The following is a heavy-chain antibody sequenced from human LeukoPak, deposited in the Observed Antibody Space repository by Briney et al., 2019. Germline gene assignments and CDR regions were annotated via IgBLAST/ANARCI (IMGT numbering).Heavy chain of an antibody. CDR3: ARDQGAMVRGTRINDAFDI. D-gene: IGHD3-10*01. J-gene: IGHJ3*02. V-gene: IGHV1-2*02. CDR1: GYTFTDYY. Sequence: ASVKLSCNAAGYTFTDYYIHWGRQSPGQGLEGMGWIKPNSGGTNYAQRFQGRVNMTTDTSISTAYMELSSMRSEDTAIYYCARDQGAMVRGTRINDAFDIWGQGTMVTVSS. CDR2: IKPNSGGT.